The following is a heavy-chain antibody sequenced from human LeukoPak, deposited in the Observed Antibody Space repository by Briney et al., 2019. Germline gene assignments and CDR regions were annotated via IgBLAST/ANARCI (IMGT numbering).Heavy chain of an antibody. CDR1: GGSFSGYY. CDR2: INHSGST. Sequence: SETLSLICAVYGGSFSGYYWSWIRQPPGKGLEWIGEINHSGSTNYNPSLKSRVTISVDTSKNQFSLKLSSVTAADTAVYYCARAGRRYYYDSSDRKNDYWGQGTLVTVSS. V-gene: IGHV4-34*01. CDR3: ARAGRRYYYDSSDRKNDY. D-gene: IGHD3-22*01. J-gene: IGHJ4*02.